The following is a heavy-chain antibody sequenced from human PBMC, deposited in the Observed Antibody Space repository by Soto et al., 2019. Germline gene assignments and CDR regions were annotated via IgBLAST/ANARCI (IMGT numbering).Heavy chain of an antibody. D-gene: IGHD2-2*01. V-gene: IGHV4-59*08. CDR1: AGSISSYY. J-gene: IGHJ6*03. Sequence: QVQLQESGPGLAKPSETLSLTCTVSAGSISSYYWSWIRQPPGKGLEWIGYIYYSGSTTYNPSLKSRVTISADTSKNQLSLNLSSVTAADTALYYCARHRAFCSGKSCALGYYYYVDVWGIGTTVTVSS. CDR2: IYYSGST. CDR3: ARHRAFCSGKSCALGYYYYVDV.